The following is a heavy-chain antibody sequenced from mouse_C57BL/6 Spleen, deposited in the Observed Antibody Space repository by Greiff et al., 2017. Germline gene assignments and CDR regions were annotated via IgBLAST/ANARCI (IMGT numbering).Heavy chain of an antibody. J-gene: IGHJ1*03. D-gene: IGHD1-1*01. CDR2: ISYSGST. V-gene: IGHV3-8*01. CDR3: ARSSHYYGSSYDWYFDV. Sequence: EVKLVESGPGLAKPSQTLSLTCSVTGYSITSDYWNWIRKFPGNKLEYMGYISYSGSTYYNPSHKSRISITRDTSKNQYYLQLNSVTTEDTATYYCARSSHYYGSSYDWYFDVWGTGTTVTVSS. CDR1: GYSITSDY.